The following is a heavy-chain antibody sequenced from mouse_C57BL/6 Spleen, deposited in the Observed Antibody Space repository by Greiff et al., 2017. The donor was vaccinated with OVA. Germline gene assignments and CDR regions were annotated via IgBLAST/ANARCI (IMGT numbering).Heavy chain of an antibody. V-gene: IGHV8-12*01. D-gene: IGHD1-1*01. CDR3: ARSEGYYGSLYYFDY. J-gene: IGHJ2*01. CDR2: IYWDDDK. Sequence: VKLMESGPGILQSSQTLSLTCSFSGFSLSTSGMGVSWIRQPSGKGLEWLAHIYWDDDKRYNPSLKSRLTISKDTSRNQVFLKITSVDTADTATYYCARSEGYYGSLYYFDYWGQGTTLTVSS. CDR1: GFSLSTSGMG.